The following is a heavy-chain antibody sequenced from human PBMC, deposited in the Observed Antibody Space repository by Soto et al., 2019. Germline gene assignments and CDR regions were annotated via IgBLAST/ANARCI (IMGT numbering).Heavy chain of an antibody. CDR2: ISAYNGNT. J-gene: IGHJ4*02. CDR1: VSTFTSYG. Sequence: QFNLLKLGAEVRKLGASLKFSGKVSVSTFTSYGISWVRQAPGQGLEWMGWISAYNGNTNYAQKLQGRVTMTTDTSTSTAYMELRSLRSDDTAVYYCARDPGFRSDYWGQGTLVTVSS. CDR3: ARDPGFRSDY. V-gene: IGHV1-18*01. D-gene: IGHD3-9*01.